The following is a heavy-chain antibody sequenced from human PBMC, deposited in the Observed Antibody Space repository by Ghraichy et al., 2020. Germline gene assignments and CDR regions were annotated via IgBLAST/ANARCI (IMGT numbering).Heavy chain of an antibody. Sequence: GESLNISCAASGFTFSDHYMDWVRQAPGKGLEWVGRTRDKAHSYTTEYAASVKGRFTISRDDSKNSLYLQMNSLKTEDAAVYYCVRAPYYDSSGHWAVQYYFDLWGQGTLVTVSS. D-gene: IGHD3-22*01. CDR3: VRAPYYDSSGHWAVQYYFDL. J-gene: IGHJ4*02. CDR2: TRDKAHSYTT. CDR1: GFTFSDHY. V-gene: IGHV3-72*01.